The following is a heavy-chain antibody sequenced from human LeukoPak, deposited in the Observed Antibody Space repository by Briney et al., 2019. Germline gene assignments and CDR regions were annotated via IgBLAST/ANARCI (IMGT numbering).Heavy chain of an antibody. CDR3: ARDLRTAVAGNWFDP. CDR1: GYTFTDCY. CDR2: INPNSGGT. D-gene: IGHD6-19*01. J-gene: IGHJ5*02. Sequence: ASVKVSCKASGYTFTDCYMHWVRQAPGQGLEWMGWINPNSGGTNYAQKFQGRVTMTTDTSTSTAYMELRSLRSDDTAVYYCARDLRTAVAGNWFDPWGQGTLVTVSS. V-gene: IGHV1-2*02.